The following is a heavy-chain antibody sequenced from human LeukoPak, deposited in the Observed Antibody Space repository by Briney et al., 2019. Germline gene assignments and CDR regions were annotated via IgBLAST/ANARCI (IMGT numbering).Heavy chain of an antibody. V-gene: IGHV4-4*08. J-gene: IGHJ5*02. D-gene: IGHD3-9*01. CDR3: ARADYDILTYYDTDNWFDP. Sequence: SETLSLTCTVSGDSFSYFYWSWIRQPPGKGLEWIGYIYNSGSTNYNPSLKSRVTISVDTSKNQFSLKLSSVTAADTAVYYCARADYDILTYYDTDNWFDPWGQGTLVTVSS. CDR2: IYNSGST. CDR1: GDSFSYFY.